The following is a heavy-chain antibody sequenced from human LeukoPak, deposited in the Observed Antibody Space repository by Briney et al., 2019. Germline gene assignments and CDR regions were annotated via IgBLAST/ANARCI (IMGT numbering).Heavy chain of an antibody. CDR1: RFSFSNFA. Sequence: AGGSLTLSCAASRFSFSNFAMSWVRQAPGKGREWVSGISGSDGNTYYAHSVKGRFTISRDNSKNTLYLQMNSLRAEDTAVYYCANFERTVAGPYNWFDPWGQGTLVTVSS. J-gene: IGHJ5*02. V-gene: IGHV3-23*01. CDR3: ANFERTVAGPYNWFDP. D-gene: IGHD6-19*01. CDR2: ISGSDGNT.